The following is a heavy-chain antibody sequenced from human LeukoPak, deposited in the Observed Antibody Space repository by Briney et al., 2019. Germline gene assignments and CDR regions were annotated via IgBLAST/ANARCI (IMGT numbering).Heavy chain of an antibody. V-gene: IGHV3-21*01. CDR3: ARGGNYSQGFDY. CDR2: ISTTSDYI. J-gene: IGHJ4*02. D-gene: IGHD6-13*01. Sequence: GGSLRLSCAASGFTFSGYSMNWARQAPGKGLEWVSSISTTSDYIHYADSLKGRVAISRDNAKNSLYLQMNSLRAEDTAIYYCARGGNYSQGFDYWGQGSLVTVSS. CDR1: GFTFSGYS.